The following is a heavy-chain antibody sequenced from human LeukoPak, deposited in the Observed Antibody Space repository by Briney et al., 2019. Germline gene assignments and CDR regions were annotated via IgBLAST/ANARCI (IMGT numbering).Heavy chain of an antibody. Sequence: PSETLSLTCTVSGGSISTYFWRWLRQPPEKGLEWIGYVYYSGSTNYNPSLKSRVTISVDTSKKQFSLKLTSVTTADTAVYYCARSGRETSGSYYNPQPFYYWGQGTLVTVSS. CDR1: GGSISTYF. CDR3: ARSGRETSGSYYNPQPFYY. V-gene: IGHV4-59*01. J-gene: IGHJ4*02. CDR2: VYYSGST. D-gene: IGHD3-10*01.